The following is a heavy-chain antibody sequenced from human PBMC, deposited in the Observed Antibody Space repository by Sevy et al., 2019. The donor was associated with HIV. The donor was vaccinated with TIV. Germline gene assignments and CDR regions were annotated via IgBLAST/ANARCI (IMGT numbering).Heavy chain of an antibody. D-gene: IGHD6-19*01. CDR1: GFTFGDYA. CDR3: TREPQPIAVALTGYYYYMDV. CDR2: IRSKAYGGTT. J-gene: IGHJ6*03. V-gene: IGHV3-49*03. Sequence: GGSLRLSCTASGFTFGDYAMSWFRQAPGKGLEWVGFIRSKAYGGTTEYAASVKGRFTISRDDSKSIAYLQMNSLKTEDTAVYYCTREPQPIAVALTGYYYYMDVWGKGTTVTVSS.